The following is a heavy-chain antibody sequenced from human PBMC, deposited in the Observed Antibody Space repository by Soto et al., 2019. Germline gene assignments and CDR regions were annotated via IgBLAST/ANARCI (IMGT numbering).Heavy chain of an antibody. CDR2: IIPIFGTA. J-gene: IGHJ6*02. Sequence: ASVKVSCKASGGTFSSYAISWVRQAPGQGLEWMGGIIPIFGTANYAQKFQGRVTITADESTSTAYMELSSLRSEDTAVYYCAGLALGYCSGGSCYPSEYYYYYGMDVWGQGTTVTVSS. V-gene: IGHV1-69*13. CDR1: GGTFSSYA. CDR3: AGLALGYCSGGSCYPSEYYYYYGMDV. D-gene: IGHD2-15*01.